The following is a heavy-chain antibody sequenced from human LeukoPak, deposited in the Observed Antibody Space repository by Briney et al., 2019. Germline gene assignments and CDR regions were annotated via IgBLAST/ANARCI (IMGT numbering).Heavy chain of an antibody. Sequence: GGSLRLSCAASGFTVSSSYMSWVRQAPGKGLEWVSAIYSGGSTYYADSVKGRFTISRDNAKNSLYLQVNSLRAEDTAVYYCARAGKLRFLERRNNYFDYWGQGTLVTVSS. CDR3: ARAGKLRFLERRNNYFDY. V-gene: IGHV3-66*01. CDR1: GFTVSSSY. CDR2: IYSGGST. J-gene: IGHJ4*02. D-gene: IGHD3-3*01.